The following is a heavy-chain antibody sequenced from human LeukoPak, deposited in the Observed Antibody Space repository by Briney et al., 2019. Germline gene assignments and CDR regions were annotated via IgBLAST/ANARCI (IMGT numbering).Heavy chain of an antibody. CDR2: IRYDGSNK. CDR3: AKEQAGSGDYELGP. Sequence: GGSLRLXCAASGFTYSSYGMHWVRQAPGKGLEWVAFIRYDGSNKYYADSVKGRFTISRDNSKNTLYLQMNSLRAEDTAVYYCAKEQAGSGDYELGPWGQGTLVTVSS. CDR1: GFTYSSYG. V-gene: IGHV3-30*02. J-gene: IGHJ5*02. D-gene: IGHD4-17*01.